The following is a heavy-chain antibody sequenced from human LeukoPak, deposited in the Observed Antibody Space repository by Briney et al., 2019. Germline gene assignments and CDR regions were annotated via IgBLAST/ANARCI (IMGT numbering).Heavy chain of an antibody. D-gene: IGHD6-13*01. V-gene: IGHV5-51*01. Sequence: GESLKISCKSSGYSFSTYLIGWVRQMPGKGLDWVVIIYPGDSDTRYSPSFQGQVTISADRSTSTAYLQWSSLRASDTTTYYCARSFEAAALWSAVDVWGQGTVVTVTS. CDR1: GYSFSTYL. CDR2: IYPGDSDT. J-gene: IGHJ3*01. CDR3: ARSFEAAALWSAVDV.